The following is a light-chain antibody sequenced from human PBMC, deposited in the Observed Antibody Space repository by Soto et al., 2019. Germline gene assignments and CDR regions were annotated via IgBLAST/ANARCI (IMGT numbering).Light chain of an antibody. V-gene: IGKV1-33*01. J-gene: IGKJ4*01. Sequence: DIQMTQSPSSLSASVGDRVTITCQASQDISNYLNWYQQKPGKAPKLLIYDASNLETGVPSRFSGSGSGTHFTFTISSLQPEDFASYYCQQYENRPLTFGGGTKVELK. CDR1: QDISNY. CDR2: DAS. CDR3: QQYENRPLT.